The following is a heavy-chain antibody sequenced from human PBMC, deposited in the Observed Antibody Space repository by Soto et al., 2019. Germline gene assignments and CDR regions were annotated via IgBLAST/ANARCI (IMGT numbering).Heavy chain of an antibody. V-gene: IGHV3-23*01. CDR3: AGDRSYSNYYYYYSAMDV. Sequence: EVQLLESGGDLVHPGGSLRLSCAASGFTFSNYAMNWVRQAPGKGLEWVSAISGVDGYSSYTDSVKGRFTISRDDSDNTLYLQMNSLRGEDTAVYYGAGDRSYSNYYYYYSAMDVWGQGTTVTIYS. J-gene: IGHJ6*02. CDR2: ISGVDGYS. D-gene: IGHD4-4*01. CDR1: GFTFSNYA.